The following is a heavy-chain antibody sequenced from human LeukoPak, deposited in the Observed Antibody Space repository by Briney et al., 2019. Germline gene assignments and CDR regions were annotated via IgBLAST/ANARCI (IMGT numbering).Heavy chain of an antibody. CDR3: ARGGYSGTEKPNDY. CDR2: SNPNSGDT. J-gene: IGHJ4*02. CDR1: GYTFSGYY. D-gene: IGHD1-26*01. V-gene: IGHV1-2*02. Sequence: ASVTVSCKASGYTFSGYYMHWVRQAPGQGLEWRGWSNPNSGDTYYTQKFQGRVTMTRDTSISTAYMELSSLRSDDTAVYYCARGGYSGTEKPNDYWGQGTLVTVSS.